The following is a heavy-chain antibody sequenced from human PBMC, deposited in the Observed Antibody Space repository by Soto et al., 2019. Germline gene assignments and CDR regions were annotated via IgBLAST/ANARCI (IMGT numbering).Heavy chain of an antibody. CDR1: GGSISSSSYY. V-gene: IGHV4-39*01. D-gene: IGHD3-22*01. CDR2: IYYSGST. CDR3: AISITMIVVVITHFDY. J-gene: IGHJ4*02. Sequence: QLQLQESGPGLVKPSETLSLTCTVSGGSISSSSYYWGWIRQPPGKGLEWIGSIYYSGSTYYNPSLKSRFTISVDTSTNQFSLKLSSVTAADTAVYDCAISITMIVVVITHFDYWGQGTLVTVSS.